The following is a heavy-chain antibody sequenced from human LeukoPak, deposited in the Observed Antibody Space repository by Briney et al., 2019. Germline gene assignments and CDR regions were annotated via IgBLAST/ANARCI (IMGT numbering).Heavy chain of an antibody. CDR3: ATILIGYNHFDY. CDR1: SYRFTNFH. D-gene: IGHD5-24*01. J-gene: IGHJ4*01. Sequence: ASVKVSCKASSYRFTNFHIHWVRQAPGRGLEWMGGAAATGERTTYAQKFQGRVTVTRDTSTNTVYMDLSNLRSEDTAVYFCATILIGYNHFDYWGQGTQVIVSS. CDR2: AAATGERT. V-gene: IGHV1-46*01.